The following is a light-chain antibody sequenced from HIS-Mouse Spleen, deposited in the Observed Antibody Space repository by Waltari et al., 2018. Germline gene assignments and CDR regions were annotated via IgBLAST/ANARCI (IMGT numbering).Light chain of an antibody. CDR1: NIGSKS. J-gene: IGLJ2*01. CDR2: DDS. V-gene: IGLV3-21*03. CDR3: QVWDSSSDHMV. Sequence: SYVLTQPPSVSVAPGKTARLTCGGNNIGSKSVHRYQPKPGQAPVLVVYDDSNRPSGIPERFSGSNSGNTATLTISRVEAGDEADYYCQVWDSSSDHMVFGGGTKLTVL.